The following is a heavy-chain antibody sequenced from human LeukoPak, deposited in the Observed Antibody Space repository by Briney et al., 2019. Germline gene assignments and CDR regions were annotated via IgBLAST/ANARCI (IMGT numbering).Heavy chain of an antibody. J-gene: IGHJ6*03. Sequence: PSETLSLTCTVSSGSMNSYFHYWTWIRQPAGKGLEWIGRISNSGSTTYNPSLMSRATITLDTSKSSFSLKVTSVTAADTAVYFCAREIKDIYSPSWGLYDTYYYIDAWGTGTTVNVAS. CDR2: ISNSGST. V-gene: IGHV4-61*02. D-gene: IGHD5/OR15-5a*01. CDR1: SGSMNSYFHY. CDR3: AREIKDIYSPSWGLYDTYYYIDA.